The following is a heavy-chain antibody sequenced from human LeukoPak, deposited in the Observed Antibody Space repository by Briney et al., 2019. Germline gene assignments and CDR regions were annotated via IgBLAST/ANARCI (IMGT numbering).Heavy chain of an antibody. CDR3: ARDTYQPGRIDC. D-gene: IGHD2-2*01. V-gene: IGHV3-21*05. J-gene: IGHJ4*02. Sequence: GGSLRLSCAASEFTFSLYAMNWVRQAPGKGLEWVSYVNDVSGDIHYADSVKGRFTISRDNAKNTLYLQMNSLRAEDTAVYYCARDTYQPGRIDCWGQGTLVIVSS. CDR1: EFTFSLYA. CDR2: VNDVSGDI.